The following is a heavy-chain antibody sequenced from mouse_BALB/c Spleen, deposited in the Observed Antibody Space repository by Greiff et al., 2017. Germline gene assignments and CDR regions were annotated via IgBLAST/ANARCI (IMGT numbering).Heavy chain of an antibody. V-gene: IGHV5-17*02. CDR1: GFTFSSFG. Sequence: EVKLVESGGGLVQPGGSRKLSCAASGFTFSSFGMHWVRQAPEKGLEWVAYISSGSSTIYYADTVKGRFTISRDNPKNTLFLQMTSLRSEDTAMYYCARHGLYAMDYWGQGTSVTVSS. CDR3: ARHGLYAMDY. CDR2: ISSGSSTI. J-gene: IGHJ4*01.